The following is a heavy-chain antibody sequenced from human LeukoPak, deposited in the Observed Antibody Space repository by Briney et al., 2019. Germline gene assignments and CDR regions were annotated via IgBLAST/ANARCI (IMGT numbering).Heavy chain of an antibody. CDR2: ISGSGGST. V-gene: IGHV3-23*01. CDR1: GFTFISYA. Sequence: PGGSLGFPCAASGFTFISYAMSWVRQAPGKGLEWVSAISGSGGSTYYADSVKGRFTISRDNSKNTLYLQMNSLRAEDTAVYYCAKAKGIQLWLHSEIDYWGQGTLVTVSS. J-gene: IGHJ4*02. D-gene: IGHD5-18*01. CDR3: AKAKGIQLWLHSEIDY.